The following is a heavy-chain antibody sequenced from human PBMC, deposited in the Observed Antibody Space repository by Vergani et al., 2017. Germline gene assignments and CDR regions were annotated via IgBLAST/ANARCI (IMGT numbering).Heavy chain of an antibody. J-gene: IGHJ6*02. Sequence: EVQLVESGGGLVQPGGSLRLSCAASGFTFSSYSMNWVRQAPGEGLEWVSYISSSSSTIYYADSVKGRFTISRDNAKNSLYLQMNSLRDEDTAVYYCARDSPDSGGRGMDVWGQGTTVTVSS. V-gene: IGHV3-48*02. D-gene: IGHD1-26*01. CDR3: ARDSPDSGGRGMDV. CDR2: ISSSSSTI. CDR1: GFTFSSYS.